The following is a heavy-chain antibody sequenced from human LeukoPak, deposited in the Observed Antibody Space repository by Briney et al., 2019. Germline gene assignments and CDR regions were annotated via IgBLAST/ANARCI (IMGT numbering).Heavy chain of an antibody. J-gene: IGHJ6*03. CDR1: GYSISSGYY. CDR2: IYYSGST. D-gene: IGHD1-26*01. V-gene: IGHV4-38-2*02. Sequence: SETLSLTCTVSGYSISSGYYWGWIRQPPGKGLEWIGSIYYSGSTYYNPSLKSRVTISVDTSKNQFSLKLSSVTAADTAVYYCARVSGSYYVGFYMDVWGKGTTVTVSS. CDR3: ARVSGSYYVGFYMDV.